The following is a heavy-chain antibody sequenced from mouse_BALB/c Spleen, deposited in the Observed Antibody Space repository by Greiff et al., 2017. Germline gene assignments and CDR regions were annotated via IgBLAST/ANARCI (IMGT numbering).Heavy chain of an antibody. CDR2: IDPYYGGT. Sequence: EVQLQESGPELEKPGASVTISCKASGYSFTGYNMNWVKQSNGKSLEWIGNIDPYYGGTSYNQKFKGKATLTVDKSSSTAYMQLKSLTSEDSAVYYCARDYGSSSYWYFDVWGAGTTVTVSS. CDR3: ARDYGSSSYWYFDV. D-gene: IGHD1-1*01. J-gene: IGHJ1*01. V-gene: IGHV1-39*01. CDR1: GYSFTGYN.